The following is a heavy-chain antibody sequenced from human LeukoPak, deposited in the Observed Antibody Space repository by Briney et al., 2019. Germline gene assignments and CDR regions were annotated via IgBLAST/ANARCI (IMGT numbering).Heavy chain of an antibody. V-gene: IGHV3-30*01. D-gene: IGHD2-15*01. J-gene: IGHJ4*02. Sequence: PGGSLRLSCVASGFTFSTYTMHWVRQAPGKGLEWVAVISYDGRYKFYADSVKGRFTVSRDDSQNTLYLQMNSLTTVDTALYYCAAEYCGGGSCYTGHSGHDYWGQGTLVTVSS. CDR2: ISYDGRYK. CDR3: AAEYCGGGSCYTGHSGHDY. CDR1: GFTFSTYT.